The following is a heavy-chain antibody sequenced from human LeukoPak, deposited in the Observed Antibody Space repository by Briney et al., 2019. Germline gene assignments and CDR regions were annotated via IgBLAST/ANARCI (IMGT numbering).Heavy chain of an antibody. V-gene: IGHV5-51*01. D-gene: IGHD2-2*01. CDR1: GYSFTSYW. CDR2: IYPGDSDT. Sequence: GESLKISCKGSGYSFTSYWIGWVRQMPGKGLEWMGLIYPGDSDTRYSPSFQGQVTISADKSISTAYLQWSSLKASDTAMYYCARHAPLPYCSSTSCYSGWFDPWGQGTLVTVSS. CDR3: ARHAPLPYCSSTSCYSGWFDP. J-gene: IGHJ5*02.